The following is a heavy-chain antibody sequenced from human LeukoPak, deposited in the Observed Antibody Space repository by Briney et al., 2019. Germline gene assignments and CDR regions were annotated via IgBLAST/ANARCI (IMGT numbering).Heavy chain of an antibody. CDR2: IYTSGST. V-gene: IGHV4-61*02. D-gene: IGHD6-13*01. J-gene: IGHJ3*02. CDR3: ARERIAAAGTDAFDI. Sequence: SQTLSLTCTVSGGSISSGSYYWSWIRQPAGKGLEWIGRIYTSGSTNYNPSLKSRVTISVDTSKNQFSLKLSSVTAADTAVYYCARERIAAAGTDAFDIWGQGTMVTVSS. CDR1: GGSISSGSYY.